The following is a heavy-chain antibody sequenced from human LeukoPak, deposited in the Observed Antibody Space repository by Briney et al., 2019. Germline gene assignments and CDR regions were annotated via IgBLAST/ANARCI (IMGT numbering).Heavy chain of an antibody. CDR1: GFTVSSNY. Sequence: GGSRRLSCAASGFTVSSNYMSWVRQAPGKGLEWVSVIYSGGSTYYADSVKGRFIISRDSSKNTLYLQMNSLRAEDTAVYYCARDAAYCSSTSCFAAWFDPWGQGTLVTVSS. CDR2: IYSGGST. V-gene: IGHV3-66*02. D-gene: IGHD2-2*01. J-gene: IGHJ5*02. CDR3: ARDAAYCSSTSCFAAWFDP.